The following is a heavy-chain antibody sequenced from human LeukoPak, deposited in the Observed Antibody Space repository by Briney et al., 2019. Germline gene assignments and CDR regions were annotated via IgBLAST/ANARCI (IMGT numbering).Heavy chain of an antibody. CDR1: GGSISSYY. J-gene: IGHJ4*02. V-gene: IGHV4-4*07. Sequence: PSETLSLTCAVSGGSISSYYRSWIRQPAGKGLEWIGRIYTSGTTNYNPSLKSRVTMSVDTSKNQFSLNLNSVTAADTAVYYCARTSPRAATFDYWGQGTLVTVSS. CDR2: IYTSGTT. D-gene: IGHD2-15*01. CDR3: ARTSPRAATFDY.